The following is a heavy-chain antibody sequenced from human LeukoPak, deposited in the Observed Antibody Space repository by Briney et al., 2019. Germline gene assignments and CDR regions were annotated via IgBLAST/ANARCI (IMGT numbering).Heavy chain of an antibody. J-gene: IGHJ5*02. V-gene: IGHV1-24*01. D-gene: IGHD3-10*01. Sequence: ASVKVSCKVSGYTLTELSMHWVRQAPGKGLEWMGGFDPEDGETIYAQKFQGRVTMTEDTSTDTAYMELSSLRSEDTAVYYRATRGLWFGELNWFDPWGQGTLVTVSS. CDR2: FDPEDGET. CDR3: ATRGLWFGELNWFDP. CDR1: GYTLTELS.